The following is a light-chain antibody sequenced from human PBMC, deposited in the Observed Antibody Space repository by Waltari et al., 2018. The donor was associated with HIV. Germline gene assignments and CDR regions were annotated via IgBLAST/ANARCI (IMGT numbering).Light chain of an antibody. Sequence: DIQMTQSPSTLSASVGDRVTITCRASQSISSWLAWYQQKPGKAPKLLIYKASSLESGVPSRFSGSVSGTEFTLTISSLQPDDFATYYCQQYNRYSPWTFGQGTKVEIK. CDR1: QSISSW. CDR2: KAS. V-gene: IGKV1-5*03. J-gene: IGKJ1*01. CDR3: QQYNRYSPWT.